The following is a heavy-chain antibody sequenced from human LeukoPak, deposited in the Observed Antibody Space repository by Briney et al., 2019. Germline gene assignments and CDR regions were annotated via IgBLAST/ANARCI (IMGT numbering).Heavy chain of an antibody. CDR2: IKQDGSEK. V-gene: IGHV3-7*03. CDR3: ARDGSLFGYDILTGYDYYYYGTDV. J-gene: IGHJ6*04. D-gene: IGHD3-9*01. CDR1: GFTFSSYW. Sequence: GGSLRLSCAASGFTFSSYWMSWVRQAPGKGLEWVANIKQDGSEKYYVDSVKGRFTISRDNAKNSLYLQMDSLRAEDTAVYYCARDGSLFGYDILTGYDYYYYGTDVWGKGTTVTVSS.